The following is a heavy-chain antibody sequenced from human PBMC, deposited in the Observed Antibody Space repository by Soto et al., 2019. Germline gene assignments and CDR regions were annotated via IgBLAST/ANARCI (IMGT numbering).Heavy chain of an antibody. V-gene: IGHV4-61*01. CDR2: IYYSGST. CDR3: ARLAVEMARQEHFDY. D-gene: IGHD5-12*01. J-gene: IGHJ4*02. CDR1: GGSVSSGSYY. Sequence: QVQLQESGPGLVKPSETLSLTCTVSGGSVSSGSYYWSWIRQPPGKGLEWIGYIYYSGSTNYNPSLKSRVTISVDTSKNQFSLKLSSVTAADTAVYYCARLAVEMARQEHFDYWGQGTLVTVSS.